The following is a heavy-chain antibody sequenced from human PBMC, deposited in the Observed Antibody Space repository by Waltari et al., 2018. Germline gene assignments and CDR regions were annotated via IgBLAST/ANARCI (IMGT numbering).Heavy chain of an antibody. Sequence: EVRLVESGGDLTRPGASLRLACAAPGFNVSQTYMSWIRQAPGKGLEWLSITYSGVLNSGGTTFYADSVMGRFTTSRYNDRNILYLQMKSLRVDDTAIYYCARVLEGADEYFDLWGRGTLVTVSS. D-gene: IGHD3-16*01. V-gene: IGHV3-53*01. CDR1: GFNVSQTY. CDR2: TYSGVLNSGGTT. J-gene: IGHJ2*01. CDR3: ARVLEGADEYFDL.